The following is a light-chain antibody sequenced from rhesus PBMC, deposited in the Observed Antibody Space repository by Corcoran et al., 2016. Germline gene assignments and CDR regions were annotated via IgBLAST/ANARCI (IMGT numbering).Light chain of an antibody. Sequence: DIQMTQSPSSLSASVGDTVTITCQASQGIRKYLAWYQQKPGKAPKSLIFDASTLQSGVPSRFSGRGSGTEFTLTISSLQPEDFATYYCQQHYTYPRTFGQGSKVEIK. CDR3: QQHYTYPRT. V-gene: IGKV1-25*01. CDR1: QGIRKY. J-gene: IGKJ1*01. CDR2: DAS.